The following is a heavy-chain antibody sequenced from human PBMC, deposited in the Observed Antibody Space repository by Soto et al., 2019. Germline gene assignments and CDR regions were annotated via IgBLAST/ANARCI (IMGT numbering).Heavy chain of an antibody. CDR2: IKQDGSEK. V-gene: IGHV3-7*03. CDR3: ARNLFEAARRGEYAFDI. J-gene: IGHJ3*02. CDR1: AFTFSSYW. Sequence: LRLSCAASAFTFSSYWMSWVRQAPGKGLEWVANIKQDGSEKYYVDSVKGRFTISRDNAKNSLYLQMNSLRAEDTAVYYCARNLFEAARRGEYAFDIWGQGTMVTVSS. D-gene: IGHD3-16*01.